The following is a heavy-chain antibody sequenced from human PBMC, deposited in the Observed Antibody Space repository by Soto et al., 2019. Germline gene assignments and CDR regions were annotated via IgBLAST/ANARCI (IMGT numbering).Heavy chain of an antibody. CDR1: GGSISSYY. D-gene: IGHD2-2*01. CDR3: ARLYCSSTSCYDY. CDR2: IYYSGST. V-gene: IGHV4-59*08. J-gene: IGHJ4*02. Sequence: SETLSLTCTVSGGSISSYYWSWIRQPPGKGLEWIGYIYYSGSTTYNPSLKSRVTISLDTSKNQFSLKLSSVTAADTAVYYCARLYCSSTSCYDYWGQGTLVTVSS.